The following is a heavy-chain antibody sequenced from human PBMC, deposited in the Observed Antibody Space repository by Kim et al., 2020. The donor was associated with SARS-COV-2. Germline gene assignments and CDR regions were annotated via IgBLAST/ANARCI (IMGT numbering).Heavy chain of an antibody. CDR2: IDPSDSYT. CDR3: ARLPVHTPERYYFDY. V-gene: IGHV5-10-1*01. D-gene: IGHD3-10*01. Sequence: GESLKISCKGSGYSFTSYWISWVRQMPGKGLEWMGRIDPSDSYTNYSPSFQGHVTISADKSISTAYLQWSSLKASDTAMYYCARLPVHTPERYYFDYWGQGTLVTVSS. J-gene: IGHJ4*02. CDR1: GYSFTSYW.